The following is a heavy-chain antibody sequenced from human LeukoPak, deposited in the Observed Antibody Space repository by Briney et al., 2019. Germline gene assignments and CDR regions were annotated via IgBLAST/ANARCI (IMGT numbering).Heavy chain of an antibody. CDR3: ATLDYGGNSDAFDI. CDR1: GFTFSSYA. V-gene: IGHV3-30*04. CDR2: ISYDGSNK. D-gene: IGHD4-23*01. J-gene: IGHJ3*02. Sequence: GGSLRLSCAASGFTFSSYAMHWVRQAPGKGLEWVAVISYDGSNKYYADSVKGRFTISRDNSKNTLYLQMNSLRAEDTAVYYCATLDYGGNSDAFDIWGQGTMVTVSS.